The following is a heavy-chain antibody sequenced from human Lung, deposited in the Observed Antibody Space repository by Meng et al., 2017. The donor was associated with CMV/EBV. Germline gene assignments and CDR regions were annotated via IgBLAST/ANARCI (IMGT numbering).Heavy chain of an antibody. D-gene: IGHD1-1*01. J-gene: IGHJ6*02. CDR1: GFTFSAYE. CDR2: ISSSGRTT. CDR3: ARGRGDNWYYYGMDV. V-gene: IGHV3-48*03. Sequence: SCAAPGFTFSAYEMNWVRQAPGKGLEWVLYISSSGRTTYYADSVKGRFTISRDNPKKSLYLQMNSLRAEDTALYYCARGRGDNWYYYGMDVWGQGXTVTVSS.